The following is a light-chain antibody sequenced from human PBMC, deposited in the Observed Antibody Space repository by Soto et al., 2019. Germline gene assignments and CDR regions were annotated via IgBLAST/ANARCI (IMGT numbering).Light chain of an antibody. CDR2: SAS. CDR3: QQYGKYPRT. CDR1: QSISSN. V-gene: IGKV3D-15*01. Sequence: EIVMTQSPPTLFVYAGGRATRSCRASQSISSNLAWYQQKPGQAPRLLIFSASTRATGVPDRFSGSGSETEFTLTIGSLQPEDFALYHCQQYGKYPRTFGHGTKVDIK. J-gene: IGKJ1*01.